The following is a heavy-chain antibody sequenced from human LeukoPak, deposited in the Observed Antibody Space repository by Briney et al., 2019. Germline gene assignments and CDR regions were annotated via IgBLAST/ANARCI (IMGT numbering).Heavy chain of an antibody. CDR1: GYTFTGFH. CDR2: INPDSGGT. CDR3: ARDLGGS. D-gene: IGHD1-26*01. V-gene: IGHV1-2*02. Sequence: ASVKVSCKASGYTFTGFHIHWARQAPGQGLEWMGWINPDSGGTNYAQKFQDRVIMTRDTSIHTAYMELSRLTSDDTAFYYCARDLGGSWGQGTQVTVSS. J-gene: IGHJ5*02.